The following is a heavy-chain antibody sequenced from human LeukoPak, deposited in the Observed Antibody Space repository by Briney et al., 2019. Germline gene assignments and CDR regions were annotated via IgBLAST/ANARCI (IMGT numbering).Heavy chain of an antibody. CDR2: IKQDGSEK. J-gene: IGHJ4*02. CDR1: EITFSSYW. Sequence: GGSLRLSCTSSEITFSSYWMSWVRQAPGKGLEWVANIKQDGSEKYYVDSLKGRFTISRDNAKNSLYLQMNSLRAEDTAVYYCARDWGYSYDNWGQGTLVTVSS. D-gene: IGHD5-18*01. CDR3: ARDWGYSYDN. V-gene: IGHV3-7*01.